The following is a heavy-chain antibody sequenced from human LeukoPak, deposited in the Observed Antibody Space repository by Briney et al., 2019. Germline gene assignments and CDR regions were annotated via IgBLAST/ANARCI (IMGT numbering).Heavy chain of an antibody. CDR1: GYSFTNYW. D-gene: IGHD4-17*01. CDR3: ARPEYGASDY. Sequence: RGESLKISCKGSGYSFTNYWMGWVRQIPGEGLEWIGIIFPRTSKAKYRPSVQGQVIISVDKSISTAYLQWNRLKASDTAMYFCARPEYGASDYWGQRTLVTVSS. CDR2: IFPRTSKA. J-gene: IGHJ4*02. V-gene: IGHV5-51*01.